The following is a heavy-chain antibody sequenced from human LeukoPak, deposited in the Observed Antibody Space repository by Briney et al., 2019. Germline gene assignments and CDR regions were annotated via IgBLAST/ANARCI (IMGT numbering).Heavy chain of an antibody. Sequence: SETLSLTCAVCGGSFSTYYWSWIRQPPGKGLEWIGEINHSGSTNYNPSLKSRVTISGDTSKNQFSLKLSSVTAADTAMYYCAREANIATAIVWFDPWGQGTLVTVSS. J-gene: IGHJ5*02. CDR2: INHSGST. CDR3: AREANIATAIVWFDP. V-gene: IGHV4-34*01. D-gene: IGHD6-13*01. CDR1: GGSFSTYY.